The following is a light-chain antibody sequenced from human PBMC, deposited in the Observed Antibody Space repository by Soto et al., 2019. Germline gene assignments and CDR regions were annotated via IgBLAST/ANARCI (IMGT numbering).Light chain of an antibody. J-gene: IGKJ4*01. CDR3: QQYYSTPLT. Sequence: DIQMTQSPSSLSASVGDRVTITCRASQSIGTWLAWYQHRPGKAPSLLIYDASTLRSGVPSRFSGSGSGTEFTLTISSLQAEDVAVYYCQQYYSTPLTFGGGTKVDIK. V-gene: IGKV1-5*01. CDR2: DAS. CDR1: QSIGTW.